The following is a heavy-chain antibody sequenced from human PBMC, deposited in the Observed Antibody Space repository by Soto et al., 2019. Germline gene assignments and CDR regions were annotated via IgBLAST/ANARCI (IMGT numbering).Heavy chain of an antibody. CDR2: IDWDDDK. Sequence: ESGPTLVNPTQTLTLTCTFSGFSLSTSGMCVSWIRQPPGKALEWLALIDWDDDKYYSTSLKTRLTISKDTSKNQVVLTMTNMDPVDTATYYCARAYYYDSSGYYFDYWGQGTLVTVSS. V-gene: IGHV2-70*01. CDR3: ARAYYYDSSGYYFDY. J-gene: IGHJ4*02. D-gene: IGHD3-22*01. CDR1: GFSLSTSGMC.